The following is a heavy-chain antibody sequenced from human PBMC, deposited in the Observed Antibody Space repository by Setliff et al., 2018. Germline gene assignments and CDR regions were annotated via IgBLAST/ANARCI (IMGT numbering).Heavy chain of an antibody. J-gene: IGHJ6*03. D-gene: IGHD6-19*01. CDR1: GGSISSYY. V-gene: IGHV4-4*07. Sequence: SETLSLTCTVSGGSISSYYWSWIRQPAGKGLEWIGHIYIGGSANYNPPLKSRVTMSIDTSKNQFSLKLNSVTDADMAVYYCAREQWLDPPGYYYMDVWAKGTTVTVSS. CDR3: AREQWLDPPGYYYMDV. CDR2: IYIGGSA.